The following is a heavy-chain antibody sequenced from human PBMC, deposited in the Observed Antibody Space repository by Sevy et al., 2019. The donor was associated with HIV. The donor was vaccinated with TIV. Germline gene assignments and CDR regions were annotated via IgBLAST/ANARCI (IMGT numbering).Heavy chain of an antibody. Sequence: GGSLRLSCAASGFTLSSYAMSWVRQAPGKGLEWVSSISISGAEKYYADSVKGRLTISRDNSQNRLYLQMNSLRAEDTALYYCAKALVETEDKNEFDPWGQGTLVTVSS. D-gene: IGHD2-8*02. J-gene: IGHJ5*02. V-gene: IGHV3-23*01. CDR1: GFTLSSYA. CDR2: ISISGAEK. CDR3: AKALVETEDKNEFDP.